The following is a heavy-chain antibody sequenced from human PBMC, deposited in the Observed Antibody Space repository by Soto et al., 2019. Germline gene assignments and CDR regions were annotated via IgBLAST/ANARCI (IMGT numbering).Heavy chain of an antibody. Sequence: QVQLQQWGAGLLKPSETLSLTCAVYGGSFSDFFWSWIRQPPGKGLEWIGESTHSRRTNYNPSLKSRVTISVDPSKNQFSLKLSSVTAADTAVYYCARGTSTGTMSYWGQGTLITVSS. J-gene: IGHJ4*02. V-gene: IGHV4-34*01. CDR2: STHSRRT. CDR1: GGSFSDFF. D-gene: IGHD1-1*01. CDR3: ARGTSTGTMSY.